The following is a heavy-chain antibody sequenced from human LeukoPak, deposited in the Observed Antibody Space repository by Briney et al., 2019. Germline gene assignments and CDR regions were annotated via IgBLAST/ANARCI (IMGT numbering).Heavy chain of an antibody. CDR2: IYYSGST. Sequence: PSETLSLTCTVSGGSISSSSYYWGWIRQPPGKGLEWIGGIYYSGSTYYNPSLKSRVTISVDTSKNQFSLKLSSVTAADTAVYYCARTVYSSGWGPAFDYWGQGTLVTVSS. D-gene: IGHD6-19*01. J-gene: IGHJ4*02. V-gene: IGHV4-39*01. CDR3: ARTVYSSGWGPAFDY. CDR1: GGSISSSSYY.